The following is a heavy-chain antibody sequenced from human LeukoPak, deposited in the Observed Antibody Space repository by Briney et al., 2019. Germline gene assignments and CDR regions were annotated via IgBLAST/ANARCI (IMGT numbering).Heavy chain of an antibody. CDR2: INHSGST. CDR1: GGSFSGYY. Sequence: KPSETLSLTCAVYGGSFSGYYWSWIRQPPGKGLEWIGEINHSGSTNYNPSLKSRVTISVDTSKNQFSLKLSSVTAADTAVYYCARVSMVRGVNFDYWGQGTLVTVSS. CDR3: ARVSMVRGVNFDY. V-gene: IGHV4-34*01. J-gene: IGHJ4*02. D-gene: IGHD3-10*01.